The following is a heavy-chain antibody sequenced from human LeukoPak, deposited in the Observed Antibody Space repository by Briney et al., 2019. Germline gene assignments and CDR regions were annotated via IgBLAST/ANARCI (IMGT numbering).Heavy chain of an antibody. V-gene: IGHV3-7*01. J-gene: IGHJ3*02. CDR1: GFTFSSYC. D-gene: IGHD2-2*01. Sequence: GGSLRLSFAASGFTFSSYCMSWVRQAPGKGLEWVANIKQDGSEKYYVDSVKGRFTISRDNAKNSLYLQMNSLRAEDTAVYYCARLSFYCSSTSCYPGAFDIWGQGSMVTVSS. CDR3: ARLSFYCSSTSCYPGAFDI. CDR2: IKQDGSEK.